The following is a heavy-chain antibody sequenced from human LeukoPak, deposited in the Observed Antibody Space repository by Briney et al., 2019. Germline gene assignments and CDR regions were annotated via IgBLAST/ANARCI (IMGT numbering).Heavy chain of an antibody. V-gene: IGHV2-5*02. D-gene: IGHD1-14*01. J-gene: IGHJ4*02. CDR1: GFSLTTSGVG. Sequence: ESGPTLVRPTQTLTLTCTFSGFSLTTSGVGVGWIRQPPGKAPEWLALIYWDNDKRYSPSLKTRLTITKDTSKNLVVFIMTDMDPVDTATYFCAHRRGGYNWNHGDFDYWGQGTLVTVSS. CDR3: AHRRGGYNWNHGDFDY. CDR2: IYWDNDK.